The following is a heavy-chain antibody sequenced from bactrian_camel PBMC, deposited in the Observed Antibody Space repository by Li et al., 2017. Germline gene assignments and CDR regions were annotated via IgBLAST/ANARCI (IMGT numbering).Heavy chain of an antibody. J-gene: IGHJ4*01. CDR3: TKDSTDGGWASTY. CDR1: GFTVNNYP. CDR2: INSGRGTT. V-gene: IGHV3S31*01. Sequence: DVQLVESGGGLVQPGWSLRLSCAASGFTVNNYPMSWVRQAPGKGLEWVSAINSGRGTTYYADSVKGRLTISRADAENTLYLHLNSLKTEDTAMYYCTKDSTDGGWASTYWGQGTQVTVS. D-gene: IGHD7*01.